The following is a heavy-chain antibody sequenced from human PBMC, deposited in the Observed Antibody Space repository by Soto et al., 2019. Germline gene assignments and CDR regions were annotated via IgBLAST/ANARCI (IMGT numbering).Heavy chain of an antibody. CDR3: ARADSSSWPNWYFDL. CDR2: ISSSSSTI. J-gene: IGHJ2*01. D-gene: IGHD6-13*01. CDR1: GFTFSSYS. Sequence: EVQLVESGGGLVQPGGSLRLSCAASGFTFSSYSMNWVRQAPGKGLEWVSYISSSSSTIYYADSVKGRFTISRDNAKNSLYLQMNSLRDEDTAVYYCARADSSSWPNWYFDLWGRGTLVTVSS. V-gene: IGHV3-48*02.